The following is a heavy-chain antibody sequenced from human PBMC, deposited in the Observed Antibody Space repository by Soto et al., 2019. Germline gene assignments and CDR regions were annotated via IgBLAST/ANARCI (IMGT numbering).Heavy chain of an antibody. CDR3: ARGGGYGHPKAYYGLDV. Sequence: QVQLQESGPGLVKPSETLSLTCTVSGDSVSSGTYYWSWIRQPPGKGLEWIGYIYYTGSTTYNPSRQSRVTIAVDTSKNQFSLKLTTVTAADTAVYYCARGGGYGHPKAYYGLDVWGQGTTVTVSS. D-gene: IGHD3-16*01. CDR1: GDSVSSGTYY. CDR2: IYYTGST. V-gene: IGHV4-61*01. J-gene: IGHJ6*02.